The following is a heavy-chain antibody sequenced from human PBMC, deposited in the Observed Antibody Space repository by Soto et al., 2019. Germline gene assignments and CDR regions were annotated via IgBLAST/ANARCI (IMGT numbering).Heavy chain of an antibody. CDR2: ISYDGSNK. D-gene: IGHD3-9*01. CDR3: ARDRDTGLLTGYQYYYYGMDV. V-gene: IGHV3-30-3*01. J-gene: IGHJ6*02. Sequence: QVQLVESGGGVVQPGRSLRLSCAASGFTFSSYAMHWVRQAPGKGLEWVAVISYDGSNKYYADSVKGRFTISRDNSKNTLYLQMNSLRAEDTAVYYCARDRDTGLLTGYQYYYYGMDVWGQGTTVTVSS. CDR1: GFTFSSYA.